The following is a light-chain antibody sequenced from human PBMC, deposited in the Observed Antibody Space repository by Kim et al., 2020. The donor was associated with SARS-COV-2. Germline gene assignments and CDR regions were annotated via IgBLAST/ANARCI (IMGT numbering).Light chain of an antibody. CDR1: SSNIGINT. Sequence: ELTQPPSASGTPGQRVTISCSGSSSNIGINTVDWYQQFPGTTPKLLIHSNTQRPSGVPERFSGSKSVTPASLAISGLQSEDEADYYCAAWDDSLNGVVFGGRTQLTVL. CDR2: SNT. J-gene: IGLJ2*01. CDR3: AAWDDSLNGVV. V-gene: IGLV1-44*01.